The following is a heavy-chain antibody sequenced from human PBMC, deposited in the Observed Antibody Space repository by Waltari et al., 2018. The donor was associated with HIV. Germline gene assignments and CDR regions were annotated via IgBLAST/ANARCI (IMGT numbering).Heavy chain of an antibody. Sequence: QVQLVESGGGVVQPGRSLRLACAASGFTFSSYGMHWVRQAPGKGLEWVALIWYDGSNKYYADSVKGRFTISRYNSKNTLYLQMNSLRAEDTALYYCAREKGYSSSSPDYWGQGTLVTVSS. CDR2: IWYDGSNK. V-gene: IGHV3-33*01. CDR3: AREKGYSSSSPDY. CDR1: GFTFSSYG. J-gene: IGHJ4*02. D-gene: IGHD6-13*01.